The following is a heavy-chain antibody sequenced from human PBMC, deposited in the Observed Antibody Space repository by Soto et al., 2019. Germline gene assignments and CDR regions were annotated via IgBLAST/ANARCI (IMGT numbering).Heavy chain of an antibody. D-gene: IGHD6-19*01. CDR3: ARDIAVAGVFLAAFDI. Sequence: GGSLRLSCAASGFTFSSYSMNWVRQAPGKGLEWVSSISSSSSYIYYADSVKGRFTISRDNAKNSLYLQMNSLRAEDMAVYYCARDIAVAGVFLAAFDIWGQGTMVTVSS. J-gene: IGHJ3*02. CDR2: ISSSSSYI. V-gene: IGHV3-21*01. CDR1: GFTFSSYS.